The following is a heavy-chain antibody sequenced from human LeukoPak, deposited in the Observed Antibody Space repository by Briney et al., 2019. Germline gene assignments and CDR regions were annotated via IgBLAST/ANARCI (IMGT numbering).Heavy chain of an antibody. CDR1: GGSISSGGYY. V-gene: IGHV4-31*03. D-gene: IGHD1-14*01. J-gene: IGHJ4*02. CDR3: ARDGRGEPFDY. Sequence: SETLSLTCTVSGGSISSGGYYWSWIRQHPGKGLEWIGYIYYSGSTYYDPSLKSRVTISVDTSKNQFSLKLSSVTAADTAVYYCARDGRGEPFDYWGQGTLVTVSS. CDR2: IYYSGST.